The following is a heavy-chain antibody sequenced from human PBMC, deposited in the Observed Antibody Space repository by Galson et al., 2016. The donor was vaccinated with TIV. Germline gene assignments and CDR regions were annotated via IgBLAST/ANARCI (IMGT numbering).Heavy chain of an antibody. J-gene: IGHJ2*01. D-gene: IGHD6-13*01. CDR2: IVPIYRSP. Sequence: SVKVSCKGSGYTFTDYFIHWVRQAPGQGPEWMGGIVPIYRSPKYARRFQGRVTITADESTSTVFVELTSLTSDDTATYYCARPSDSSWYFDLWGRGTQVIVSS. CDR3: ARPSDSSWYFDL. CDR1: GYTFTDYF. V-gene: IGHV1-69*13.